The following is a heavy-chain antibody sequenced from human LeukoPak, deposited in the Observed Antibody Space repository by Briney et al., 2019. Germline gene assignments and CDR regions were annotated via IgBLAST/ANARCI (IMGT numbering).Heavy chain of an antibody. J-gene: IGHJ5*02. CDR3: ARAVVDGDYDWFDP. CDR1: GYTFTGYY. V-gene: IGHV1-2*02. Sequence: ASVKLSCKASGYTFTGYYMHWVRQAPGQGLESMGWINPNSGGTNYAQKFQGRVTMTRDTSISTAYMEVSRLRSDDTAVYYCARAVVDGDYDWFDPWGQGTLVTVSS. CDR2: INPNSGGT. D-gene: IGHD4-17*01.